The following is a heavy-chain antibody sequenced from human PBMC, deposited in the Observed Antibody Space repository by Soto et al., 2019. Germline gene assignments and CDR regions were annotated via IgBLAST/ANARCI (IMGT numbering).Heavy chain of an antibody. D-gene: IGHD3-22*01. CDR1: GYTFTSYA. V-gene: IGHV1-3*01. CDR3: ARGTYYYESSGYPPYY. Sequence: QVQLVQSGAEVKKPGASVKVSCKASGYTFTSYAMHWVRQAPGQRLEWMGWINAGNGNTKYSQKFQGRVTITRDTSASTAYMELSSLRSEDTAVYYCARGTYYYESSGYPPYYWGQGTLVTVSS. CDR2: INAGNGNT. J-gene: IGHJ4*02.